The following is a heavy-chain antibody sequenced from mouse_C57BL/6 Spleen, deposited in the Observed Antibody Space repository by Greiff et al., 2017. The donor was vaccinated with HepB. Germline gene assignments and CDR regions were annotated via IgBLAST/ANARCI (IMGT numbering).Heavy chain of an antibody. V-gene: IGHV5-17*01. D-gene: IGHD4-1*01. CDR1: GFTLSDYG. J-gene: IGHJ2*01. CDR2: ISSGSSTI. Sequence: DVKLVESGGGLVKPGGSLKLSCAASGFTLSDYGMHWVRQAPEKGLEWVAYISSGSSTIYYADTVKGRFTISRDNAKNTLFLQMTSLRSEDTAMYYCAKLGLDYWGQGTTLTVSS. CDR3: AKLGLDY.